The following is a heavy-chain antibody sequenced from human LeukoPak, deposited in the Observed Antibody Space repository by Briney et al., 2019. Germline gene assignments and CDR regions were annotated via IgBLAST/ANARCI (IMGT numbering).Heavy chain of an antibody. CDR3: ARDLLEAPSFLEWLPQYYFDY. CDR1: GFTFSSYS. D-gene: IGHD3-3*01. V-gene: IGHV3-21*06. Sequence: GGSLRLSCAASGFTFSSYSMNWVRQAPGMGLEWVSSISVTSNYKYYADSVKGRFSISRDNAKNSLYLQMNSLRAEDTAVYYCARDLLEAPSFLEWLPQYYFDYWGQETLVTVSS. J-gene: IGHJ4*02. CDR2: ISVTSNYK.